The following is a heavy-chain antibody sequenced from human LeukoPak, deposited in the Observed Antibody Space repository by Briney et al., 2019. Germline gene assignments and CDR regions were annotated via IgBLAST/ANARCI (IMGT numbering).Heavy chain of an antibody. CDR1: GGSISSSSYY. CDR2: IYYSGST. V-gene: IGHV4-39*01. CDR3: ASGPATFDY. J-gene: IGHJ4*02. Sequence: SETLSLTCSVSGGSISSSSYYWGWIRQPPGKGLEWIGSIYYSGSTYYDPSLKSRVTISVDTSKNQFSLKLSSVTAADTAVYYCASGPATFDYWGQGTLVTVSS.